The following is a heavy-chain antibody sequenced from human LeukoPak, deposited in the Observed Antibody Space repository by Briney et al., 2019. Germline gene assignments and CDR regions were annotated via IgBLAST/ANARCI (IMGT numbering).Heavy chain of an antibody. Sequence: SVKVSCKASGGTFSSYAISWVRQAPGQGLEWMRGIIPIFGTANYAQKFQGRVTITTDESTSTAYVELSSLRSEDTAVYYCARGPYNWNDGRYFDYWGQGTLVTVSS. CDR1: GGTFSSYA. D-gene: IGHD1-20*01. V-gene: IGHV1-69*05. CDR2: IIPIFGTA. J-gene: IGHJ4*02. CDR3: ARGPYNWNDGRYFDY.